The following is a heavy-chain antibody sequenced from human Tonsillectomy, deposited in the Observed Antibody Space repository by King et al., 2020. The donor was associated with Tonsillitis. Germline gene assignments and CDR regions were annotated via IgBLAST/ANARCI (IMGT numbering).Heavy chain of an antibody. J-gene: IGHJ4*02. CDR1: GFTFSNHG. CDR2: IWYDGSKK. D-gene: IGHD3-22*01. Sequence: VQLVESGGGVVQPGRSLRLSCAPSGFTFSNHGMHWVRQTPGKGLEWVAVIWYDGSKKYYADSVKGRFTISRDNSKNTLSLQMNSLRAEDTAVYYCVRDPYDSKTSPCDYWGQGALVTVSS. CDR3: VRDPYDSKTSPCDY. V-gene: IGHV3-33*01.